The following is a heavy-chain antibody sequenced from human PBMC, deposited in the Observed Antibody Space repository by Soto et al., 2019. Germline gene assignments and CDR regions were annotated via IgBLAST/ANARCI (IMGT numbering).Heavy chain of an antibody. CDR2: IIPIFGTA. CDR1: GGTFSSYA. J-gene: IGHJ3*02. V-gene: IGHV1-69*13. CDR3: ARDYYDSSGYYYDAFDI. D-gene: IGHD3-22*01. Sequence: EASVKLSCKASGGTFSSYAISWVRQAPGQGLEWMGGIIPIFGTANYAQKFQGRVTITADESTSTAYMELSSLRSEDTAVYYCARDYYDSSGYYYDAFDIWGQGTMVTVSS.